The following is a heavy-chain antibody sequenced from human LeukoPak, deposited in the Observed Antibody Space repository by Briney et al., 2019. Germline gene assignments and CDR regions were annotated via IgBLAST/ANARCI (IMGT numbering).Heavy chain of an antibody. V-gene: IGHV3-23*01. Sequence: GGSLRLSCAASGFTFSSYSMNWVRQAPGKGLEWVSAISGGGGNTYYADSVKGRCTISRDNSKNTLYLQMNSLRAEDMAVYYCGKNRYSGSLSPFDIWGQGTMVTVSS. D-gene: IGHD1-26*01. CDR2: ISGGGGNT. CDR3: GKNRYSGSLSPFDI. J-gene: IGHJ3*02. CDR1: GFTFSSYS.